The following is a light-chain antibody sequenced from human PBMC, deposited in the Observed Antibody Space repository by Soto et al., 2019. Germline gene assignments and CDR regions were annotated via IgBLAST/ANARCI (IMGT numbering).Light chain of an antibody. V-gene: IGKV3-15*01. Sequence: EIVMTQSPATLSVSPGERATLSCRASQSVSSNLAWYQQKPGQAPRLLIYGESTRATGIPARFSGSGSGTEFTLTISSLQSEDFAVYYCQQYNNWPPKFTFGPGTKVDIK. CDR2: GES. J-gene: IGKJ3*01. CDR1: QSVSSN. CDR3: QQYNNWPPKFT.